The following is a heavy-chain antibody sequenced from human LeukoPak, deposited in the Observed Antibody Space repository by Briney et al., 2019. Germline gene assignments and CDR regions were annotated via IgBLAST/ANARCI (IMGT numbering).Heavy chain of an antibody. Sequence: PSETLSLTCAVYGESFSDYCGSWIRQPPGKGLEWIGEINHSGSTNYNPSLKSRVTMSVDTSKNQFSLRLNSVTAADTAVYYCARAPDPAATTYYYSYGMDVWGQGTTVTVSS. CDR3: ARAPDPAATTYYYSYGMDV. V-gene: IGHV4-34*01. CDR2: INHSGST. CDR1: GESFSDYC. J-gene: IGHJ6*02. D-gene: IGHD2-2*01.